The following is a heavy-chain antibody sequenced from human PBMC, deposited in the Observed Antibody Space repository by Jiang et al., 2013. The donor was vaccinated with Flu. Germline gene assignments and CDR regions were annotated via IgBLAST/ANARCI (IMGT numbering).Heavy chain of an antibody. CDR3: ARERPGMELGSDYFDY. CDR2: INPSGGST. D-gene: IGHD1-7*01. CDR1: GYTFTSYY. J-gene: IGHJ4*02. V-gene: IGHV1-46*01. Sequence: GAEVKKPGASVKVSCKASGYTFTSYYMHWVRQAPGQGLEWMGIINPSGGSTSYAQKFQGRVTMTRDTSTSTVYMELSSLRSEDTAVYYCARERPGMELGSDYFDYWGQGTLVTVSS.